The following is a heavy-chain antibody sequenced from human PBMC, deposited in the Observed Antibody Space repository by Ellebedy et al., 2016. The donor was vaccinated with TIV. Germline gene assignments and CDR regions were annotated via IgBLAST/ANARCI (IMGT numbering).Heavy chain of an antibody. V-gene: IGHV1-2*02. CDR1: GYTFTNYD. J-gene: IGHJ4*02. CDR3: ARVHSEWELLGYFDY. Sequence: AASVKVSCKASGYTFTNYDINWVRRATGQGLEWMGRINPNSGGTNYAQKFQGRVTMTRDTSISTAYMELSRLRSDDTAVYYWARVHSEWELLGYFDYWGQGTLVTVPS. CDR2: INPNSGGT. D-gene: IGHD1-26*01.